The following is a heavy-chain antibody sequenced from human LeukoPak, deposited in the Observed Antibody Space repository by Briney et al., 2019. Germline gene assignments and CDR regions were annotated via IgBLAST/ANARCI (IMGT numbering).Heavy chain of an antibody. Sequence: SDTLSLTCTVAGYSSRRGEYLGWIRPPPGKGLEWIGSIYHSGSTYYNPSLKSRVTISVDTSKNQFSLKLSSVTAADTAVYYCARGGSSYYYYYYYMDVWGKGTTVTVSS. D-gene: IGHD6-6*01. J-gene: IGHJ6*03. CDR3: ARGGSSYYYYYYYMDV. CDR1: GYSSRRGEY. CDR2: IYHSGST. V-gene: IGHV4-38-2*02.